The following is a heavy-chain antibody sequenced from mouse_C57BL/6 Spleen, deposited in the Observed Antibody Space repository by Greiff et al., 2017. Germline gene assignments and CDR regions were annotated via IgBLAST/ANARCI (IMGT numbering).Heavy chain of an antibody. J-gene: IGHJ2*01. CDR3: ARCDGYNEGVDY. CDR2: ISYDGSN. CDR1: GYSITSGYY. D-gene: IGHD2-3*01. Sequence: VQLKESGPGLVKPSQSLSLTCSVTGYSITSGYYWNWIRQFPGNKLEWMGYISYDGSNNYNPSLKNRISFTRDTSKNQFFLKLNSVTTEDPATEYCARCDGYNEGVDYWGQGTTLTVSS. V-gene: IGHV3-6*01.